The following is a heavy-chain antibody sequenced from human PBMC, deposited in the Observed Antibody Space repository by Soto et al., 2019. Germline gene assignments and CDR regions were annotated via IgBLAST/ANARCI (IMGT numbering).Heavy chain of an antibody. V-gene: IGHV1-18*04. J-gene: IGHJ4*02. Sequence: GKVSYMDSGYNFIPYGVNWVRQAPGQGLEWMGWISPWKGNTNYAQSFQGRVTMTTDTSTSTAYMELRSLTSDDTAVYYCARDLDPSGSYYTDYWGPGTLVTVSS. CDR2: ISPWKGNT. CDR1: GYNFIPYG. D-gene: IGHD3-10*01. CDR3: ARDLDPSGSYYTDY.